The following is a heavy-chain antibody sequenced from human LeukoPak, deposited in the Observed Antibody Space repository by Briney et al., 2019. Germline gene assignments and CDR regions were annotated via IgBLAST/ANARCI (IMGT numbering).Heavy chain of an antibody. D-gene: IGHD6-6*01. CDR3: ANTHCDSSPIVWNF. Sequence: GGSLRLSCIASGFTFRNYGMSWARQAPGKGLEWVSGLSDGGTRIFYADSVKGRFTVSRDNSKNTLYLQMDSLRAEDTAVYYCANTHCDSSPIVWNFWGQGTLVTVSS. CDR1: GFTFRNYG. CDR2: LSDGGTRI. V-gene: IGHV3-23*01. J-gene: IGHJ4*02.